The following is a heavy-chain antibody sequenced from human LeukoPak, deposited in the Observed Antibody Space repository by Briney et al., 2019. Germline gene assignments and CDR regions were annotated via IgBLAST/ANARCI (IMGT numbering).Heavy chain of an antibody. D-gene: IGHD3-10*01. J-gene: IGHJ6*04. Sequence: PSETLSLTCTVSGGSVSSGSYYWSWIRQPPGKGLEWIGYIYYSGSTNYNPSLKSRVTISVDTSKNQSSLKLSSVTAADTAVYYCAYTMVRGVPPIYYYGMDVWGKGTTVTVSS. CDR3: AYTMVRGVPPIYYYGMDV. CDR2: IYYSGST. CDR1: GGSVSSGSYY. V-gene: IGHV4-61*01.